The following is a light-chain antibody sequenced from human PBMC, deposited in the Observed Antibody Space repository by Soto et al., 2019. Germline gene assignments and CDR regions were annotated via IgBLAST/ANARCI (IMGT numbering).Light chain of an antibody. Sequence: EIVLTQSPGTLSLSPGERATLSCRASQSVSSSYLAWYQQKPGQAPRLLIYGASSRASGIPDRFSGSGSGIDFPLSISTLEHEDFAVYYCQQYGSAPLFPFGPRTNVHIK. CDR1: QSVSSSY. V-gene: IGKV3-20*01. CDR2: GAS. CDR3: QQYGSAPLFP. J-gene: IGKJ3*01.